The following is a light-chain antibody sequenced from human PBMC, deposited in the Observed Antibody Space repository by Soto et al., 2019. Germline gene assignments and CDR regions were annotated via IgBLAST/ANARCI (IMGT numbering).Light chain of an antibody. CDR1: QGISSA. V-gene: IGKV1-13*02. J-gene: IGKJ5*01. CDR3: QQFNSYSIT. CDR2: DAS. Sequence: AIQLTQSPSSLSASVGDRVTITCRASQGISSALAWYQQKPGKAPKLLIYDASSLESGVPSRFSGSGSGTDFTLTISRLQPEDFATYYCQQFNSYSITFGQETRLEIK.